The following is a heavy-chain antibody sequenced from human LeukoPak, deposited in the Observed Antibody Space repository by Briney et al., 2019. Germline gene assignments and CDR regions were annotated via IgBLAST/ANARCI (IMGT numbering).Heavy chain of an antibody. CDR1: GFTFSGHT. CDR3: ARAPRWQQLIPGYFDQ. D-gene: IGHD6-13*01. CDR2: ITSNGGST. V-gene: IGHV3-64*02. J-gene: IGHJ4*02. Sequence: GGSLRLSCVGSGFTFSGHTMHWVRQAPGKGLEYVSAITSNGGSTYYADSVKGRFTISRDNSKNTLYLQMGSLRVEDMAVYYCARAPRWQQLIPGYFDQWGQGTLVTVSS.